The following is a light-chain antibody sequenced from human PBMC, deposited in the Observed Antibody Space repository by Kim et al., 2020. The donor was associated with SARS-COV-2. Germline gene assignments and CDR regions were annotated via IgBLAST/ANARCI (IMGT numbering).Light chain of an antibody. CDR3: SSYTSSSTLVV. J-gene: IGLJ2*01. CDR2: DVS. Sequence: QSALTQPASVSGSPGQSITISCTGSSSDVGAYNYVSWYQQHPGKAPKLIIYDVSNRPSGVSNRFSGSKSGNTASLTISGLQAEDEADYYCSSYTSSSTLVVFGGGTQLTVL. CDR1: SSDVGAYNY. V-gene: IGLV2-14*03.